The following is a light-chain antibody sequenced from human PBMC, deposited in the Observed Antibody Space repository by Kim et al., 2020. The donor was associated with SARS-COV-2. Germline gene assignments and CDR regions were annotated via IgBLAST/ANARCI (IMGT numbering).Light chain of an antibody. Sequence: QSALTQPPSVSGAPGQGVTISCTGSSSNIGAGYDVHWYQQLPGTAPKLLIYGNSNRPSGVPDRFSGSKSGTSASLTITGLQAEDEADYYCHSYASSRSVVFGGGTQLTVL. CDR2: GNS. V-gene: IGLV1-40*01. CDR1: SSNIGAGYD. CDR3: HSYASSRSVV. J-gene: IGLJ3*02.